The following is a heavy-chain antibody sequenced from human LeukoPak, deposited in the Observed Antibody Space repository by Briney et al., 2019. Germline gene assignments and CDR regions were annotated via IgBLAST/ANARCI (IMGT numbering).Heavy chain of an antibody. CDR1: GYTFTGYY. CDR3: ARGGSSRWNWFDP. CDR2: INPNRGGT. J-gene: IGHJ5*02. V-gene: IGHV1-2*02. Sequence: GASVKVSCKASGYTFTGYYMHWVRQAPGQGLEWMGWINPNRGGTNYAQKFQGRVTMTRDTSISTAYMELSRLRSDDTAVYYCARGGSSRWNWFDPWGQGTLVTVSS. D-gene: IGHD6-6*01.